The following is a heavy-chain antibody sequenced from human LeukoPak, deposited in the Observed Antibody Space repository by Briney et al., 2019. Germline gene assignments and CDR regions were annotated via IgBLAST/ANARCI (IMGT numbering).Heavy chain of an antibody. J-gene: IGHJ4*02. CDR3: AKDNYTNSWFPFDF. D-gene: IGHD6-13*01. CDR1: GFTFSSYT. V-gene: IGHV3-48*02. CDR2: ISKSSGTM. Sequence: GGSLRLSCAASGFTFSSYTMNWVRQAPGKGLEWVSYISKSSGTMSYADSVKGRFTISRDNAKNSLFLQMNSLRDEGTAVYYCAKDNYTNSWFPFDFWGQGTLVAVSS.